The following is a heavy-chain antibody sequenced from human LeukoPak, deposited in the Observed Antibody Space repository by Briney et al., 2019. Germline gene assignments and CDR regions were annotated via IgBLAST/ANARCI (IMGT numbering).Heavy chain of an antibody. V-gene: IGHV3-23*01. CDR1: GFTFSSYA. D-gene: IGHD6-19*01. Sequence: GGSLRLSCAASGFTFSSYAISWVRQAPGKGLEWVSVISGSGGNTYYADSVKGRFTISRDNSKNTLYLQMNSLRAEDTAVYYCARLRNSSPDYWGQGTLVTVSS. CDR3: ARLRNSSPDY. CDR2: ISGSGGNT. J-gene: IGHJ4*02.